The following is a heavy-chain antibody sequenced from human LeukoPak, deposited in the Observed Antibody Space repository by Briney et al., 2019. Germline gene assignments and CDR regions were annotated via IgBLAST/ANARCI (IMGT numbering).Heavy chain of an antibody. CDR3: ARDQGGGTFDI. V-gene: IGHV3-69-1*01. CDR2: ISGSSTI. CDR1: GFTFSNYY. D-gene: IGHD3-16*01. J-gene: IGHJ3*02. Sequence: GGSLRLSCAASGFTFSNYYMNWVRQAPGKGLEWVSYISGSSTIYYADSVRGRFTISRDNAKNSLYLQVHSLRAEDTAVYYCARDQGGGTFDIWGQGTMVTVSS.